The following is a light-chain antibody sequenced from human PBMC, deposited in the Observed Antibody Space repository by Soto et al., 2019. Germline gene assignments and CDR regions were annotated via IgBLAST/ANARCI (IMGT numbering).Light chain of an antibody. Sequence: IVISQSPATLSVSPGARATLSCRAWQSISSNLAWYQQKPGQAPRLLIYGASTRATGIPARFSGSGSGTEFTLTISSLQSEDFAVYYCQQYNNWPVTFGQGTKVDIK. CDR1: QSISSN. J-gene: IGKJ1*01. CDR2: GAS. V-gene: IGKV3-15*01. CDR3: QQYNNWPVT.